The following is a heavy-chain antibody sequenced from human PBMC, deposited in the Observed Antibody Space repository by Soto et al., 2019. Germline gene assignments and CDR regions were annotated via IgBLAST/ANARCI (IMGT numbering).Heavy chain of an antibody. D-gene: IGHD2-15*01. J-gene: IGHJ4*02. Sequence: EVQLVESGGGLVKPGGSLRLSCAGPGFTFSRAWMNWVRQAPGKGLGWVGRIKSKTDGETIDYAAPVKGRFTISRDDSQNTLYLQMNSLETEDTAVYYCTTDHLVVVASFDIWGQGTLVTVSS. CDR3: TTDHLVVVASFDI. CDR2: IKSKTDGETI. V-gene: IGHV3-15*07. CDR1: GFTFSRAW.